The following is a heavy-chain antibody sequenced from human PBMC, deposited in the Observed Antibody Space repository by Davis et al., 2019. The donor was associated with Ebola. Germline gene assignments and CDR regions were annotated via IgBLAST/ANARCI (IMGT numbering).Heavy chain of an antibody. CDR2: FDPHYGTT. V-gene: IGHV1-46*01. J-gene: IGHJ6*02. Sequence: ASVKVSCKASGYTFTTYYIHWVRQAPGQGLEWMGLFDPHYGTTNYAQKFRGRVTMTIDTSTTTVYMELSRLRSDETAVYYCARGITMDVWGQGTTVTVSS. CDR3: ARGITMDV. D-gene: IGHD5-24*01. CDR1: GYTFTTYY.